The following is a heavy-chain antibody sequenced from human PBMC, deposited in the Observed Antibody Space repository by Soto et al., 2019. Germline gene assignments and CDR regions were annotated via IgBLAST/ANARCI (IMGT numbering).Heavy chain of an antibody. CDR2: IYYSGST. Sequence: SETLFLTCAVYGGSISSGGYYWSWIRQPPGKGLEWIGYIYYSGSTYYNPSLKSRVTISLDTSKNQFSLKLSSVTAAQTAVYYCASSKSEKTYDSSGYVDYWGQGTLVTVSS. V-gene: IGHV4-30-2*05. J-gene: IGHJ4*02. D-gene: IGHD3-22*01. CDR3: ASSKSEKTYDSSGYVDY. CDR1: GGSISSGGYY.